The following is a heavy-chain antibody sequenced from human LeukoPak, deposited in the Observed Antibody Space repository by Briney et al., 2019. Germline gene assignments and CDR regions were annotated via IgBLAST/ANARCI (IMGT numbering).Heavy chain of an antibody. D-gene: IGHD2-21*02. V-gene: IGHV3-30*04. CDR1: GFTFSSYA. Sequence: GGSLRLSCAASGFTFSSYAMHWVRQAPGKGLEWVAVISYDGSNKYYADSVKGRFTISRDNSKNTLYLQMNSLRAEDTAVYYCVTPSEAYCGGDCYSRFDYWGQGTLVTVSS. CDR2: ISYDGSNK. J-gene: IGHJ4*02. CDR3: VTPSEAYCGGDCYSRFDY.